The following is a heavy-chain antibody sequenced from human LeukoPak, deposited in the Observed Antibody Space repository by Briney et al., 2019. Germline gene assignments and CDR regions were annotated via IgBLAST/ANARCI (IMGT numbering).Heavy chain of an antibody. Sequence: GGSLRLSCAASGFTFSSYGMHWVRQAPGKGLEWVAVISYDGSNKYYADSVKGRFTISRDNSKNTLYLQMNSLRAEDTAVYYCAKGSGCSSTSCYRYFDYWGQGTLVTVSS. CDR1: GFTFSSYG. D-gene: IGHD2-2*01. CDR2: ISYDGSNK. V-gene: IGHV3-30*18. CDR3: AKGSGCSSTSCYRYFDY. J-gene: IGHJ4*02.